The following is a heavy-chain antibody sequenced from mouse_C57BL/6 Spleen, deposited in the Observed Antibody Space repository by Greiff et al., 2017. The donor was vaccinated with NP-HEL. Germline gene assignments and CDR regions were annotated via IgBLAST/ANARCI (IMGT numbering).Heavy chain of an antibody. CDR2: IDPSDSYT. V-gene: IGHV1-69*01. D-gene: IGHD1-1*01. CDR1: GYTFTSYW. J-gene: IGHJ2*01. Sequence: QVQLQQPGAELVMPGASVKLSCKASGYTFTSYWMHWVKQRPGQGLEWIGEIDPSDSYTNYNQKFKGKSTLTVDKSSSTAYMQLSSLTSEDSAVYYCERGTTVVGFDDWGQVTTLSVSS. CDR3: ERGTTVVGFDD.